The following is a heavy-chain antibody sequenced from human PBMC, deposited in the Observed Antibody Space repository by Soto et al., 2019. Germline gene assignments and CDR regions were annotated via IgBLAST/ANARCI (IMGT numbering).Heavy chain of an antibody. CDR3: ASSYGDYVSY. J-gene: IGHJ4*02. Sequence: SDTLSLTCTVSGCSISSSSYYWGWIRQPSGKGLEWIGSIYYSGSTYYNPSLKSRVTISVDTSKNQFSLKLSSVTAADTAVYYCASSYGDYVSYWGQGTLVTIS. CDR2: IYYSGST. CDR1: GCSISSSSYY. V-gene: IGHV4-39*01. D-gene: IGHD4-17*01.